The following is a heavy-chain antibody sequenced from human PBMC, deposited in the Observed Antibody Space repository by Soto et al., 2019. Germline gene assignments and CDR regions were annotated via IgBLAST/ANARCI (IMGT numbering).Heavy chain of an antibody. V-gene: IGHV4-34*01. Sequence: SETLSLTCAVYGGSFSGYYWSWIRQPPGKGLEWIGEINHSGSTNYNPSLKSRVTISVDTSKNQFSLKLSSVTAADTAVYYCARGTPMDFYRDTKEGDYPNPPLNFAYWGKGTLVTVSS. CDR1: GGSFSGYY. CDR2: INHSGST. CDR3: ARGTPMDFYRDTKEGDYPNPPLNFAY. D-gene: IGHD4-17*01. J-gene: IGHJ4*02.